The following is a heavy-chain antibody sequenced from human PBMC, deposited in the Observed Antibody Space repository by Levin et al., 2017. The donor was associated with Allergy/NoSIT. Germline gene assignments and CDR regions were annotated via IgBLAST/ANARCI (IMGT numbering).Heavy chain of an antibody. J-gene: IGHJ4*02. CDR2: IKSKTDGGTT. Sequence: GGSLRLSCAASGFIFRNAWMTWVRQVPGKGLEWVGRIKSKTDGGTTDYAAPVKGRFTISRDDSKNTLYLQMNSLKTEDTAVYYCTTDGSRYYDSSGYYYVGIFHYWGQGTLVTVSS. CDR1: GFIFRNAW. CDR3: TTDGSRYYDSSGYYYVGIFHY. D-gene: IGHD3-22*01. V-gene: IGHV3-15*01.